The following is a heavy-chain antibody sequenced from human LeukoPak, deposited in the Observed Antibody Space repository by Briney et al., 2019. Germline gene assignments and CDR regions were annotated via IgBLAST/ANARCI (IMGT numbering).Heavy chain of an antibody. J-gene: IGHJ4*02. D-gene: IGHD5-24*01. CDR3: ARQDGYNLIFDY. CDR1: GYTFTSYY. V-gene: IGHV1-46*01. Sequence: GASVKVSCKACGYTFTSYYMHWVRQAPGQGLEWMGIIDPSGGSTSYAQKFQGRVTMTRDTSTSTVYMELSSLRSEDTAVYYCARQDGYNLIFDYWGQGTLVTVSS. CDR2: IDPSGGST.